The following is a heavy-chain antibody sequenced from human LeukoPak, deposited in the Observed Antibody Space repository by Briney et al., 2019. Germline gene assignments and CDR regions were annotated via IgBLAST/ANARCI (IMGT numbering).Heavy chain of an antibody. Sequence: ASVKVSCKASGYTFTSYDINWVRQATGQGLEWMGWMNPNSGNTGYAQKFQGRVTMTRNTSISTAYMELSSLRSEDTAVYYCARVLRFLEWPTPNWFDPWGQGTLVTVSS. CDR2: MNPNSGNT. CDR3: ARVLRFLEWPTPNWFDP. V-gene: IGHV1-8*01. D-gene: IGHD3-3*01. CDR1: GYTFTSYD. J-gene: IGHJ5*02.